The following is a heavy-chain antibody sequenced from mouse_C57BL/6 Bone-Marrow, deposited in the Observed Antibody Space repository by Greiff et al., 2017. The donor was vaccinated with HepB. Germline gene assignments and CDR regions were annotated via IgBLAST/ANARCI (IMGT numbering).Heavy chain of an antibody. D-gene: IGHD2-3*01. CDR3: ARDRDGYYPYYAMDY. CDR2: ISYDGSN. Sequence: EVKLEESGPGLVKPSQSLSLTCSVTGYSITSGYYWNWIRQFPGNNLEWMGYISYDGSNNYNPSLKNRISITRDTSKNQFFLKLNSVTTEDTATYYCARDRDGYYPYYAMDYWGQGTSVTVSS. J-gene: IGHJ4*01. CDR1: GYSITSGYY. V-gene: IGHV3-6*01.